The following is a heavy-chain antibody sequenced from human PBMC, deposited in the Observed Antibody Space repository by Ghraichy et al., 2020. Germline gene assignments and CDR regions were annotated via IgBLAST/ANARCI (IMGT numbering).Heavy chain of an antibody. CDR2: IYYSGST. CDR1: GGSISSSGYY. J-gene: IGHJ4*02. Sequence: SQTLSLTCTVSGGSISSSGYYWGWIRQPPGKGLEWIGSIYYSGSTYNNPSLKSRVTISVDTSKNQFSLKLSSVTAADTAVYYCARLGPGAVAGSVSYWGQGTLVTVSS. D-gene: IGHD6-19*01. CDR3: ARLGPGAVAGSVSY. V-gene: IGHV4-39*01.